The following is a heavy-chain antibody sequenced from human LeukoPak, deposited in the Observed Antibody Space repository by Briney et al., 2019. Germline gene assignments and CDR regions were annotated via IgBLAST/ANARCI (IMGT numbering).Heavy chain of an antibody. D-gene: IGHD5-24*01. CDR1: GYSIGIGYY. V-gene: IGHV4-38-2*02. J-gene: IGHJ3*02. CDR3: ARDGYNPVAFDI. Sequence: PSETLSLTCTVSGYSIGIGYYWGWIRQPPGKGLEWIGNIYRTGTTFYNPSLQSRVSMSVDTSKNTFSLNLKSVTAADTAVYYCARDGYNPVAFDIWGQGTVVTVSS. CDR2: IYRTGTT.